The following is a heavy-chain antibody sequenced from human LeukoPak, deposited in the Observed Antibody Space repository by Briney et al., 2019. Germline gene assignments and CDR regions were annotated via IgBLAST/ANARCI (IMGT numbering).Heavy chain of an antibody. CDR1: GGSFSGYY. V-gene: IGHV4-34*01. J-gene: IGHJ4*02. Sequence: SETLSLTCAVYGGSFSGYYCSWIRQPPGKGLEWSGEINHSGINNYNPSLKSRVTISVDTSKNQSSLKLSSVTAADTAVYYCARPVSGSSGWYYNYWGQGTLVTVSS. CDR2: INHSGIN. D-gene: IGHD6-19*01. CDR3: ARPVSGSSGWYYNY.